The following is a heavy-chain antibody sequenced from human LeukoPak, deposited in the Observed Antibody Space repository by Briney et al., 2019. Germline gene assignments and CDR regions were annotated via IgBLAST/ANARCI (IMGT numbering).Heavy chain of an antibody. J-gene: IGHJ4*02. CDR3: TRMVGIAAYF. Sequence: PGGSLKLSCAASGFTFSGSAMHWVRQASGKGLEWVGRIRSKANSYATAYAASVKGRFTISRDDSKNTAYLQMNSLKTEDTAVYHCTRMVGIAAYFWGQGTLVTVSS. CDR1: GFTFSGSA. CDR2: IRSKANSYAT. D-gene: IGHD6-13*01. V-gene: IGHV3-73*01.